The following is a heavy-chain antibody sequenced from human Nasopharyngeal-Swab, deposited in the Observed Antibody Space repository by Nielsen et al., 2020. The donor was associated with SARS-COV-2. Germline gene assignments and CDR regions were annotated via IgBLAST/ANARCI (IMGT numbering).Heavy chain of an antibody. CDR3: ARDHPPYSSSWYSAYYYYGMDV. Sequence: GESLKIFCAASGFTFSSYSMNWVRQARGRGVEWVSSNSSSSSYIYYADSVKGRFTISRDNAKNSLCLQMNSLRAEDTAVYYCARDHPPYSSSWYSAYYYYGMDVWGQGTTVTVSS. CDR2: NSSSSSYI. V-gene: IGHV3-21*01. CDR1: GFTFSSYS. J-gene: IGHJ6*02. D-gene: IGHD6-13*01.